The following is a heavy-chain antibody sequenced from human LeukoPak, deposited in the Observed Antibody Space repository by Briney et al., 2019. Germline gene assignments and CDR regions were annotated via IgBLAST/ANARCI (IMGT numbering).Heavy chain of an antibody. CDR3: ARVHVGTDRVDFDY. CDR2: ISGSGGST. D-gene: IGHD5-18*01. Sequence: PGGSLRLSCAASGFTFSSYAMSWVRQAPGKGLEWVSAISGSGGSTYYADSVKGRFTISRDNSKNTLYLQMNSLRAEDTAVYYCARVHVGTDRVDFDYWGQGTLVTVSS. J-gene: IGHJ4*02. CDR1: GFTFSSYA. V-gene: IGHV3-23*01.